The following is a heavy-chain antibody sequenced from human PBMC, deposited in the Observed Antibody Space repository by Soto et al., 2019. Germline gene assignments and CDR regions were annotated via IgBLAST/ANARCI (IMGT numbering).Heavy chain of an antibody. CDR2: INHSGST. V-gene: IGHV4-34*01. J-gene: IGHJ3*02. D-gene: IGHD3-22*01. Sequence: GTLSLTCAVYGGSFSGYYWSWIRQPPGKGLEWIGEINHSGSTNYNPSLKSRVTISVDTSKNQFSLKLSSVTAADTAVYYCARAGEGGSSGYAFDIWGQGTMVTVSS. CDR3: ARAGEGGSSGYAFDI. CDR1: GGSFSGYY.